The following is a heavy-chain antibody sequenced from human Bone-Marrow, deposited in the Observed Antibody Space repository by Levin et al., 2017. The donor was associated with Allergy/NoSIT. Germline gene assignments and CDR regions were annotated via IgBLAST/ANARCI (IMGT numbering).Heavy chain of an antibody. CDR3: ARSITMVRGVSLFYYYYGMDV. J-gene: IGHJ6*02. V-gene: IGHV1-8*01. D-gene: IGHD3-10*01. CDR2: MNPNSGNT. Sequence: ASVKVSCKASGYTFTSYDINWVRQATGQGLEWMGWMNPNSGNTGYAQKFQGRVTMTRNTSISTAYMELSSLRSEDTAVYYCARSITMVRGVSLFYYYYGMDVWGQGTTVTVSS. CDR1: GYTFTSYD.